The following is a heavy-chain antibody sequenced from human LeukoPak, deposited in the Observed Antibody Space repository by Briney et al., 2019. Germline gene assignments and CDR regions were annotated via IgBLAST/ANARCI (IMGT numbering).Heavy chain of an antibody. D-gene: IGHD3-9*01. CDR3: ARLMVLTGYPFDY. V-gene: IGHV4-59*05. CDR2: IYYSGST. CDR1: GGSISIYY. J-gene: IGHJ4*02. Sequence: PSETLSLTCTVSGGSISIYYWSWIRQPAGKGLEWIGSIYYSGSTYYNPSLKSRVTISVDTSKNQFSLKLSSVTAADTAVYYCARLMVLTGYPFDYWGQGTLVTVSS.